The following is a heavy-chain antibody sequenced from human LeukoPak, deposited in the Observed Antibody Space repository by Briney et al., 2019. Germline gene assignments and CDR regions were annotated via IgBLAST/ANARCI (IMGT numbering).Heavy chain of an antibody. CDR1: GFTFSSHA. CDR3: TKLVISDGIDY. CDR2: ITGSGGST. J-gene: IGHJ4*02. Sequence: GGSLRLSCAASGFTFSSHAMTWVRQAPGKGLEWGSSITGSGGSTFYAASVKGRFTISRDNSKNTLYLQMNSLRAEDTAVYYCTKLVISDGIDYWGQGALVTVSS. D-gene: IGHD4-23*01. V-gene: IGHV3-23*01.